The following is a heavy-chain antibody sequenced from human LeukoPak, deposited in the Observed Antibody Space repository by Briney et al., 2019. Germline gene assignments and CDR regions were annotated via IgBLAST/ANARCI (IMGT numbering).Heavy chain of an antibody. D-gene: IGHD4-23*01. Sequence: GGSLRLSCAVSGFTFSDYWMHWVCQASGKGLVWISRINTDGSVTDYADSVKGRFTISRDNAKNTLYLQMNSLITEDTALYYCTRSFGGSGDYWGQGTLVTVSS. CDR2: INTDGSVT. V-gene: IGHV3-74*01. CDR3: TRSFGGSGDY. J-gene: IGHJ4*02. CDR1: GFTFSDYW.